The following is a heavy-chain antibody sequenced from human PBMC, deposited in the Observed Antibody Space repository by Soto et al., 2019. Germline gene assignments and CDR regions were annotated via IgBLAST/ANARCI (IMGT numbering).Heavy chain of an antibody. CDR1: GFSLSTSGMR. D-gene: IGHD3-22*01. V-gene: IGHV2-70*04. J-gene: IGHJ4*02. CDR2: IDWDEDR. Sequence: SGPTLVNPTETLTLTCTFSGFSLSTSGMRVSWIRQAPGKALEWLARIDWDEDRFYSTSLKTRLTISKDTSKNQVVLTMTKMDPVDTATYYCARMRSDYDSSGLDYWGQGILVTVS. CDR3: ARMRSDYDSSGLDY.